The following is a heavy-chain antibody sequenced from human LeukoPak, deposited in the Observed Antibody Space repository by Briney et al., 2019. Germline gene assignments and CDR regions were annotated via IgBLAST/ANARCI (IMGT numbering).Heavy chain of an antibody. CDR1: GFTFSNAW. J-gene: IGHJ4*02. CDR3: TTDRGYSYGYLY. V-gene: IGHV3-15*01. D-gene: IGHD5-18*01. Sequence: PGGSLRLSCAASGFTFSNAWMSWVRQAPGKGLGWVGRIKSKTDGGTTDYAAPVKGRFTISRDDSKTTLYLQMNSLKTEDTAVYYCTTDRGYSYGYLYWGQGTLVTVSS. CDR2: IKSKTDGGTT.